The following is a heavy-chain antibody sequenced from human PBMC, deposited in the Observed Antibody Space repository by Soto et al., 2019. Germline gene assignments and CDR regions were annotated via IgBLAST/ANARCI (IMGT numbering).Heavy chain of an antibody. CDR2: ISAYNTNT. V-gene: IGHV1-18*01. Sequence: QVRLVQSGAEGKKPGPSVKASSKTPGYPFTSYHTSWVRQAPGKGLEWMGWISAYNTNTNYAHKFQGRVTMTTDTLTSTAYMELRSLRSDDTAVYYCARDTPPTDYWGQGTLVTVSS. CDR1: GYPFTSYH. CDR3: ARDTPPTDY. J-gene: IGHJ4*02.